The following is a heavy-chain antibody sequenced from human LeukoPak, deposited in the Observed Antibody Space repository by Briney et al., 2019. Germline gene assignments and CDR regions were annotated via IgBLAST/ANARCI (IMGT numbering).Heavy chain of an antibody. J-gene: IGHJ5*02. V-gene: IGHV3-30*18. CDR3: AKTGEAWASSNWFDP. Sequence: PRASVKVSCKASGYTFTSYGMHWVRQAPGKGLEWVAVISYDGSNKYYADSVKGRFTISRDNSKNTLYLQMNSLRAEDTAVYYCAKTGEAWASSNWFDPWGQGTLVTVSS. D-gene: IGHD3-16*01. CDR1: GYTFTSYG. CDR2: ISYDGSNK.